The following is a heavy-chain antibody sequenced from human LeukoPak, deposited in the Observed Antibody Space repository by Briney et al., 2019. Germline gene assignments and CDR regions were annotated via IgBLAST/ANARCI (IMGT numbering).Heavy chain of an antibody. Sequence: SETLSLTCTVSGGSISRYYWSWFRQPPGKGLEWIGYIYYSGNSNYNPSLKNRVTISVDTSKNQFSLKLSSVTAADTAIYYCARHIVVVPETWFDPWGQGILVTVSS. J-gene: IGHJ5*02. D-gene: IGHD2-15*01. V-gene: IGHV4-59*01. CDR2: IYYSGNS. CDR1: GGSISRYY. CDR3: ARHIVVVPETWFDP.